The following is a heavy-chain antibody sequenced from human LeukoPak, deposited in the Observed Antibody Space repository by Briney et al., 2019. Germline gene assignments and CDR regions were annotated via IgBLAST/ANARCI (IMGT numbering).Heavy chain of an antibody. V-gene: IGHV1-69-2*01. CDR3: ATHTTVDYSNYGRRAARLHYYYYYYMDV. D-gene: IGHD4-11*01. J-gene: IGHJ6*03. CDR2: VDPEDGET. CDR1: GYTFTDYY. Sequence: GASVKVSCKASGYTFTDYYMHWVQQAPGKGLEWMGRVDPEDGETIYAEKFQGRVTITADTSTDTAYMELSSLRSEDTAVYYCATHTTVDYSNYGRRAARLHYYYYYYMDVWGKGTTVTVSS.